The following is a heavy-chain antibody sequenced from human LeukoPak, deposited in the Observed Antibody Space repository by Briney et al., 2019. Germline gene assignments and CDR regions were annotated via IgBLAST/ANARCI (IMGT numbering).Heavy chain of an antibody. V-gene: IGHV3-66*02. Sequence: QPGGSRRLSCVVSGFTFSGNHMNWVRQAPGKGLEWVSVVYSDGDTYYADSVKGRFTISRDSSRNTLSLQMNSLKPEDTAVYYCARDPRDGYGHFDFWGQGTLVTVPS. D-gene: IGHD5-24*01. CDR2: VYSDGDT. CDR1: GFTFSGNH. CDR3: ARDPRDGYGHFDF. J-gene: IGHJ4*02.